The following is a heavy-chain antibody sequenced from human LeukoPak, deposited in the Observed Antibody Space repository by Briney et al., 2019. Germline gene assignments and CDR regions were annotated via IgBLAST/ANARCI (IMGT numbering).Heavy chain of an antibody. Sequence: SETLSLTCTVSGGSISTYYWSWIRQPPGKGLEWIGNIYYTGSTIYNPSLESRVTMSVDTSENQLFLNLTSVTAADTAVYYCARHSIASDGARLFDYWGRGTLVTVSS. V-gene: IGHV4-59*01. J-gene: IGHJ4*02. CDR2: IYYTGST. CDR1: GGSISTYY. D-gene: IGHD2-21*01. CDR3: ARHSIASDGARLFDY.